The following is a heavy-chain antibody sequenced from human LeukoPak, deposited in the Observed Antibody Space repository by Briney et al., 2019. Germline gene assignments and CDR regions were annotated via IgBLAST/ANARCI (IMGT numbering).Heavy chain of an antibody. Sequence: EASVKVSCKASGYTFTSYDINWVRQATGQGLEWMGLMNPNSGNTGYAQKFQGRVTMTRNTSISTAYMELSSLRSEDTAVYYCARGYIAAAGTGWFDPWGQGTLVTVSS. V-gene: IGHV1-8*01. D-gene: IGHD6-13*01. CDR3: ARGYIAAAGTGWFDP. J-gene: IGHJ5*02. CDR1: GYTFTSYD. CDR2: MNPNSGNT.